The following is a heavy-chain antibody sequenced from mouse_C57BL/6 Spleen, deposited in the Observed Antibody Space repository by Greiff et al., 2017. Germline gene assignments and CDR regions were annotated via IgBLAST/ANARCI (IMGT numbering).Heavy chain of an antibody. CDR1: GYTFTSYW. CDR2: IHPNSGST. V-gene: IGHV1-64*01. D-gene: IGHD3-2*02. Sequence: QVQLQQPGAELVKPGASVKLSCKASGYTFTSYWMHWVKQRPGQGLEWIGMIHPNSGSTNYNEKFKSKATLTGDKSSGTAYMQLSSLTSEDSAVYYGARRWERAQAAFFAYWGQGTLVTVSA. J-gene: IGHJ3*01. CDR3: ARRWERAQAAFFAY.